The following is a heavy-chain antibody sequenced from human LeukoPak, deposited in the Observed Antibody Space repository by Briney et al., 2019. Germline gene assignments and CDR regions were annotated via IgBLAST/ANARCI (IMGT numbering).Heavy chain of an antibody. Sequence: PSETLSLTCAASGYSISSGYYWGWIRQPPGKGLEWIANMYHRGSTYYNPSLKSRVTISVDTSKNQLSLKLNFVTAADTAMYYCVRGIPPDYWGQGILVAVSS. D-gene: IGHD1-14*01. CDR3: VRGIPPDY. CDR2: MYHRGST. V-gene: IGHV4-38-2*01. J-gene: IGHJ4*02. CDR1: GYSISSGYY.